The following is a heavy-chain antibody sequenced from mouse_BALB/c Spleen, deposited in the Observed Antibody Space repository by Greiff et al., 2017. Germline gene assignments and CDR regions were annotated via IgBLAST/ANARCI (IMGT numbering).Heavy chain of an antibody. CDR1: GFTFSSYT. V-gene: IGHV5-6-4*01. J-gene: IGHJ1*01. CDR2: ISSGGSYT. CDR3: TRANWGWYFDV. D-gene: IGHD4-1*01. Sequence: EVKLVESGGGLVKPGGSLKLSCAASGFTFSSYTMPWVRQTPEKRLEWVATISSGGSYTYYPDSVKGRFTISRDNAKNTLYLQMSSLKSEDTAMYYCTRANWGWYFDVWGAGTTVTVSA.